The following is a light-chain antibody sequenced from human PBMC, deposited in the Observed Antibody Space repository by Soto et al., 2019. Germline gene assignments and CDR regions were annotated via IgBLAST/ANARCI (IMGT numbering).Light chain of an antibody. CDR3: SSYAGSNNWV. V-gene: IGLV2-8*01. CDR1: SSDVGGYNY. J-gene: IGLJ3*02. CDR2: EVS. Sequence: QSALTQPPSASGSPGQSVTISCTGTSSDVGGYNYVSWYQQHPGKAPKLMIYEVSKRPSGVPDRFSGSKSGNTASLTVSGLQAEDEAYYYRSSYAGSNNWVFGGGTKLTVL.